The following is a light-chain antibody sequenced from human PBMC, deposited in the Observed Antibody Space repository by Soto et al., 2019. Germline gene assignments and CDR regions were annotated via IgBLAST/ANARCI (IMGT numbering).Light chain of an antibody. Sequence: EIGLTHSQGTLSLSPCKRATLSWMASQSVSSYLAWYQHKPGQAPRLLIYDASSRATGIPDRFSGSGSGTDFTLTISRLQPDDFAAYYCQQYGSSPRTFGQGTKVDI. V-gene: IGKV3-20*01. CDR3: QQYGSSPRT. J-gene: IGKJ1*01. CDR2: DAS. CDR1: QSVSSY.